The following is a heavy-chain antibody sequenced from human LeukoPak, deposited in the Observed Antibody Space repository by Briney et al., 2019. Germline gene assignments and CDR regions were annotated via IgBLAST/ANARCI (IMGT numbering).Heavy chain of an antibody. Sequence: PSETLSLTCTVSGASISSYVWSWIRQPPGKALEWIGYISHSGSTNYNPSLKSRVTISTDTSKNQFSLKLSSVTTADTAVYYCARGSSGYYPYWGRGTLVTVSS. CDR1: GASISSYV. V-gene: IGHV4-59*01. CDR2: ISHSGST. J-gene: IGHJ4*02. D-gene: IGHD3-22*01. CDR3: ARGSSGYYPY.